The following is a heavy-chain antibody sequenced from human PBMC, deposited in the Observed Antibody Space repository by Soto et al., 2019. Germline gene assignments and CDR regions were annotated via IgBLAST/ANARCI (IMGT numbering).Heavy chain of an antibody. J-gene: IGHJ4*02. V-gene: IGHV3-48*02. D-gene: IGHD2-21*02. CDR1: GFSFSDHS. Sequence: VQLVESGGGLVYPGGSLTLSCVGSGFSFSDHSMNWGRRAPGKGLQWVSYISSSGDNIHYADSVKGRFTGSRDNAKNSLFLQMNSLRDDDTAMYYCARLPKGSLVTAWGQGTLVTVSS. CDR2: ISSSGDNI. CDR3: ARLPKGSLVTA.